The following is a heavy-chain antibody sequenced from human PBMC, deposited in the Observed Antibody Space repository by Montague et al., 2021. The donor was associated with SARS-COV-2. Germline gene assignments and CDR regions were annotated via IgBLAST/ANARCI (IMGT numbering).Heavy chain of an antibody. CDR3: ARNYYDSSDHFDY. CDR1: GFTFSSYA. D-gene: IGHD3-22*01. V-gene: IGHV3-30*04. CDR2: ISYDGSNK. J-gene: IGHJ4*02. Sequence: SLRLSCAASGFTFSSYAMHWVRQAPGKGLEWVAVISYDGSNKYYADSVKGRFTISGDNSKNTLYLQMNSLRAEDTAVYYCARNYYDSSDHFDYWGQGTLVTVSS.